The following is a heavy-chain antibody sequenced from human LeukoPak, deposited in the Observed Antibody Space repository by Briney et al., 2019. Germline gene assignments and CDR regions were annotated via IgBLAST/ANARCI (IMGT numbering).Heavy chain of an antibody. J-gene: IGHJ5*02. CDR3: ARSRGVVMGFDP. CDR1: GGSISGSSYY. Sequence: SETLSLTRTVSGGSISGSSYYWGWIRQPPGKGLEWIGSIYYSGSTYYNPSLKSRVTISVDTSKNQFSLKLSSVTAADTAVYYCARSRGVVMGFDPWGQGTLVTVSS. V-gene: IGHV4-39*07. D-gene: IGHD3-22*01. CDR2: IYYSGST.